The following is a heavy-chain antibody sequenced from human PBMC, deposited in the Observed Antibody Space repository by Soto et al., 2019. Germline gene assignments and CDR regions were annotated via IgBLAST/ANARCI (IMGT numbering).Heavy chain of an antibody. CDR2: IKSKTDGGTT. D-gene: IGHD5-12*01. V-gene: IGHV3-15*01. Sequence: GGSLRLSCAASGFTFSNAWMSWVRQAPGKGLEWVGRIKSKTDGGTTDYAAPVKGRFTISRDDSKNTLYLQMNSLKTEDTAVYYCTTDLLISGYDLGDYYYYYMDVWGKGTTVTVSS. J-gene: IGHJ6*03. CDR1: GFTFSNAW. CDR3: TTDLLISGYDLGDYYYYYMDV.